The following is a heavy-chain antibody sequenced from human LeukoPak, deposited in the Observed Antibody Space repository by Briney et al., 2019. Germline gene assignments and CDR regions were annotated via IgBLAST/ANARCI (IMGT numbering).Heavy chain of an antibody. D-gene: IGHD2-2*01. V-gene: IGHV1-69*05. CDR2: IIPIFGTA. J-gene: IGHJ6*03. Sequence: SVKVSRKASGGTFSSYAISWVRQAPGQGLEWMGGIIPIFGTANYAQKFQGRVTITTDESTSTAYMELSSLRSEDTAVYYCARGSIVVVPAAIVYYYMDVWGKGTTVTVSS. CDR1: GGTFSSYA. CDR3: ARGSIVVVPAAIVYYYMDV.